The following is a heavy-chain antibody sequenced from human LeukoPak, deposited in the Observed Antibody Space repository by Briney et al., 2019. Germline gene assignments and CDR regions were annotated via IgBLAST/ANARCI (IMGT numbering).Heavy chain of an antibody. D-gene: IGHD2/OR15-2a*01. Sequence: SETLSLTCSVSGGSISSYYLSWIRRPPGKGLEWIGYIYYSGNIDYNPSLKSRVTMSVDTSKNQFSLQLSSVTASDTAVYYCARVWALRRTLYYFRDWGQGTLVTVSS. CDR1: GGSISSYY. J-gene: IGHJ4*02. CDR2: IYYSGNI. CDR3: ARVWALRRTLYYFRD. V-gene: IGHV4-59*13.